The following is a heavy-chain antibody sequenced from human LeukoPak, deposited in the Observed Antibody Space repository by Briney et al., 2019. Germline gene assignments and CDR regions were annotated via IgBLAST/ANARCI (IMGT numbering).Heavy chain of an antibody. CDR3: AKSGLSTSAARQLDY. Sequence: GGSLRLSCAASGFTFSSYAMHWVRQAPGKGLDWVSAIDDTGSHTDYADSVKGRFTVSRDNSKNTLYLQMNSLRAEDTATYYCAKSGLSTSAARQLDYWGQGTLVTVSS. J-gene: IGHJ4*02. V-gene: IGHV3-23*01. CDR2: IDDTGSHT. D-gene: IGHD6-6*01. CDR1: GFTFSSYA.